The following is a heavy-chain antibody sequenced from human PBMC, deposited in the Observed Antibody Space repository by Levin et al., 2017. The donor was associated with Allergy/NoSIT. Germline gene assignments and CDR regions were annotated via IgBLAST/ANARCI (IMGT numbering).Heavy chain of an antibody. Sequence: GESLKISCPVSGLDFSSYGMNWVRQAPGKGLEWVALISNGGNDGFYAGSVRGRFTISRDNSKKTLYLQMNNLRPDDTAVYYCAARVYDYWGQGTLVTVSS. CDR1: GLDFSSYG. J-gene: IGHJ4*02. CDR2: ISNGGNDG. V-gene: IGHV3-33*05. D-gene: IGHD5/OR15-5a*01. CDR3: AARVYDY.